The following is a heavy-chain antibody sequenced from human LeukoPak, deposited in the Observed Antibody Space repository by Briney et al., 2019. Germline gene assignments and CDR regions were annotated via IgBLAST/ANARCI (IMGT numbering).Heavy chain of an antibody. CDR3: ARLARRDLHYYYMDV. CDR1: GFIFSDYY. Sequence: GGSLRLFCAASGFIFSDYYMSWIRQAPGKGLEWLTYISSSGAIIYDADSVKGRFTISRDNAKDSLYLQIINLRADDTAVYYCARLARRDLHYYYMDVWGKGTTVSVSS. V-gene: IGHV3-11*01. CDR2: ISSSGAII. D-gene: IGHD3-16*01. J-gene: IGHJ6*03.